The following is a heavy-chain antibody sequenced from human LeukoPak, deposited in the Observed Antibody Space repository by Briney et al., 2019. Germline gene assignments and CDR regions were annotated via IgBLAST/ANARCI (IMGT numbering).Heavy chain of an antibody. CDR2: INTDGSST. V-gene: IGHV3-74*01. D-gene: IGHD1-26*01. Sequence: GGSLRLSCAASGFTFSSYGMHWVRHAPGKGLVWVSRINTDGSSTNYADSVEGRFTISRDNAKNTLFLYMNSLRVEDTAVYYCVRGLQEWDLRRDYWGQGTLVTVSS. CDR3: VRGLQEWDLRRDY. J-gene: IGHJ4*02. CDR1: GFTFSSYG.